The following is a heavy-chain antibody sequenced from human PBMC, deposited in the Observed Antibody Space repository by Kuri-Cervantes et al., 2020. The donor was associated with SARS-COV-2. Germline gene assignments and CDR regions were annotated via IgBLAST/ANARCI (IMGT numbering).Heavy chain of an antibody. CDR3: ARDKYQLLYGGYYFDY. V-gene: IGHV3-9*01. J-gene: IGHJ4*02. CDR1: GFTFDDYA. CDR2: ISWNSGSI. Sequence: SLKISCAASGFTFDDYAMHWVRQAPGKGLEWVSGISWNSGSIGCADSVKGRFTISRDNSKNTLYLQMNSLRAEDTAVYYCARDKYQLLYGGYYFDYWGQGTLVTVSS. D-gene: IGHD2-2*02.